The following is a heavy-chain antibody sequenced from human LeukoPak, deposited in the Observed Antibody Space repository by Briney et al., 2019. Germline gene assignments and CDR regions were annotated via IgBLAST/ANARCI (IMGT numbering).Heavy chain of an antibody. V-gene: IGHV3-74*01. CDR1: GFTFSSYW. D-gene: IGHD6-13*01. Sequence: PGGSLRLSCAASGFTFSSYWMHWVRQAPGKGLEWVSGINWNSGSIGYADSVKGRFTISRDNSKNTLYLQMNSLRPEDTAVYYCARDSSSSSSYFDYWGQGTLVTVSS. J-gene: IGHJ4*02. CDR2: INWNSGSI. CDR3: ARDSSSSSSYFDY.